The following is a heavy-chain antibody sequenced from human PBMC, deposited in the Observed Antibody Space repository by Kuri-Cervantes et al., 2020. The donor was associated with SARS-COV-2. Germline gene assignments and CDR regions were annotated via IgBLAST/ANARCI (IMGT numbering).Heavy chain of an antibody. Sequence: ASVKVSCKVSGYTLTELSMHWVRQAPGKGLEWMGGFDPEDGETIYAQKLQGRVTMTTDTSTSTAYMELRSLRSDDTAVYYCATRGSSVDYWGQGTLVTVSS. CDR1: GYTLTELS. J-gene: IGHJ4*02. CDR3: ATRGSSVDY. CDR2: FDPEDGET. D-gene: IGHD2-15*01. V-gene: IGHV1-24*01.